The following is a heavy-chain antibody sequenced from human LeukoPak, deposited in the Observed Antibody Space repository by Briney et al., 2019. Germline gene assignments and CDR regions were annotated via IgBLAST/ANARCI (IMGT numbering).Heavy chain of an antibody. CDR2: ISSSSSTI. J-gene: IGHJ4*02. CDR1: GFTFSTYS. V-gene: IGHV3-48*01. CDR3: AKDHHYYDSSGYTSSN. Sequence: GGSLRLSCAASGFTFSTYSMNWVRQAPGKGLEWVSYISSSSSTIYYADSVKGRFTISRDNAKNTLYLQMNSLRAEDTAVYYCAKDHHYYDSSGYTSSNWGQGTLVTVSS. D-gene: IGHD3-22*01.